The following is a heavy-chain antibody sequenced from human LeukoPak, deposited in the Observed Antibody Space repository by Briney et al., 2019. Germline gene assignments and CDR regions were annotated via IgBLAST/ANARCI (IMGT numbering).Heavy chain of an antibody. CDR2: IYSGGST. Sequence: GGSLRLSCAASGFTVSSNYMSWVRQAPGKGLEWVSVIYSGGSTYYADSVKGRFTISRDNSKNTLHLQMNSLRAEDTAVYYCASRLGQTGRGFDIWGKGTMVTVSS. D-gene: IGHD3-10*01. CDR1: GFTVSSNY. CDR3: ASRLGQTGRGFDI. V-gene: IGHV3-53*01. J-gene: IGHJ3*02.